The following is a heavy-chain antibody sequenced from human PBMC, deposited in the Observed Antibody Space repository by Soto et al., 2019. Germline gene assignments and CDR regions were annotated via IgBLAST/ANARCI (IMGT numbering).Heavy chain of an antibody. Sequence: QVQLVQSGAEVKRPGASVTVSCKASGYTFTGYGVSWVRQAPGQGLEWLGWISAYNGNTKYAQKVQGRVTMTTDTSTGTAYMELRSLRSDDTAMYYCARCGLYSQSERSIDYWGQGNLVNVSS. D-gene: IGHD4-4*01. V-gene: IGHV1-18*01. J-gene: IGHJ4*02. CDR2: ISAYNGNT. CDR1: GYTFTGYG. CDR3: ARCGLYSQSERSIDY.